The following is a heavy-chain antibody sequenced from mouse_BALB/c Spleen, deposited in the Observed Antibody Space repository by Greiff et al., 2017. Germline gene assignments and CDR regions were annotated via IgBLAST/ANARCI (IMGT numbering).Heavy chain of an antibody. J-gene: IGHJ1*01. V-gene: IGHV5-6-5*01. D-gene: IGHD2-1*01. Sequence: DVKLVESGGGLVKPGGSLKLSCAASGFTFSSYAMSWVRQTPEKRLEWVASISSGGSTYYPDSVKGRFTISRDNARNILYLQMSSLRSEDTAMYYCARGYGNYVGYWYFDVWGAGTTVTVSS. CDR1: GFTFSSYA. CDR3: ARGYGNYVGYWYFDV. CDR2: ISSGGST.